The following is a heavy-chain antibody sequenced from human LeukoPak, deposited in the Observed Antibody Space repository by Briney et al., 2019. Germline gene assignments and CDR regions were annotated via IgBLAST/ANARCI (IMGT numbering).Heavy chain of an antibody. J-gene: IGHJ4*02. Sequence: GGSLRLSCAASGFTFSSYSMNWVRQAPGKGLEWVSYISSSSGTIYYADSVRGRFTTSRDNAKNSLYLQMNSLRAEDTAVYYCARASMITFGGVIVYWGRGTLVTVSS. D-gene: IGHD3-16*02. V-gene: IGHV3-48*04. CDR2: ISSSSGTI. CDR3: ARASMITFGGVIVY. CDR1: GFTFSSYS.